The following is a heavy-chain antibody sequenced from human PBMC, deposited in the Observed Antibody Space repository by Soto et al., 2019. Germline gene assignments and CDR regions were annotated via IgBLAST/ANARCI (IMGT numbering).Heavy chain of an antibody. Sequence: EVQLVESGGGLVQPGGSLRLSCAASGMTFSNYWMSWVRQAPGKGLEWVANIKQAGSKRYYVDSVKGRFTISRDNTKKSLYLQMNSLRVEDTAIYYCARDGGYSGYDFFDYWGQGTPVTVSA. CDR1: GMTFSNYW. CDR2: IKQAGSKR. V-gene: IGHV3-7*01. D-gene: IGHD5-12*01. J-gene: IGHJ4*02. CDR3: ARDGGYSGYDFFDY.